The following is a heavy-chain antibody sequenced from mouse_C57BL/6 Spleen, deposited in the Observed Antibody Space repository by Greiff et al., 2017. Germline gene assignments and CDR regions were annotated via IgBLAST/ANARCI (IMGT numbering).Heavy chain of an antibody. J-gene: IGHJ3*01. CDR1: GYTFTSYW. Sequence: QVQLQQPGAELVKPGASVKLSCKASGYTFTSYWMQWVKQRPGQGLEWIGEIDPSDSYTNYNQKFKGKATLTVDTSSSTAYMQLSSLTSEDSAVYYCARYPFIATVVATAYWGQGTLVTVSA. CDR2: IDPSDSYT. D-gene: IGHD1-1*01. CDR3: ARYPFIATVVATAY. V-gene: IGHV1-50*01.